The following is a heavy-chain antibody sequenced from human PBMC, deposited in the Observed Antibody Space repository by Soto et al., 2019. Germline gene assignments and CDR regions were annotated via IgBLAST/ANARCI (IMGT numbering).Heavy chain of an antibody. CDR1: GYTFTGYY. D-gene: IGHD5-12*01. Sequence: ASVKVSCKASGYTFTGYYMHWVRQAPGQGLEWMGWINPNSGGTNYAQKFQGRVTMTRDTSISTAYMELSRLRSDDTAVYYCARDRGYSGYGGNYYYYYGMDVWGQGTTVTV. J-gene: IGHJ6*02. CDR3: ARDRGYSGYGGNYYYYYGMDV. CDR2: INPNSGGT. V-gene: IGHV1-2*02.